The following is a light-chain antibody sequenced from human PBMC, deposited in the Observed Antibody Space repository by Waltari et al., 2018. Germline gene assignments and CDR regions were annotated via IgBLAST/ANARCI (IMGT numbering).Light chain of an antibody. CDR1: RGHSSNT. CDR3: QTGRHGTWV. CDR2: SNSDGSI. J-gene: IGLJ3*02. V-gene: IGLV4-69*01. Sequence: QLVLTQSPSASASLGASVKLTCTLDRGHSSNTVAWLQQQPDKGHRYLMKSNSDGSISKGDEVPDRFSGRSSGAQRYLTIAIVQSEDAADYYCQTGRHGTWVFGGGTKLTVL.